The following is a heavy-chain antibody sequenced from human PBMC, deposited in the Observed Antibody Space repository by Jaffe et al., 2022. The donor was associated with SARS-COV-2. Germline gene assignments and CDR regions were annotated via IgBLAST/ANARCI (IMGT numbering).Heavy chain of an antibody. CDR3: ARDIEVIYSPGHYYYGMDV. Sequence: EVQLVESGGGLVQPGGSLRLSCAASGFTFSSYSMNWVRQAPGKGLEWVSYISSSSSTIYYADSVKGRFTISRDNAKNSLYLQMNSLRDEDTAVYYCARDIEVIYSPGHYYYGMDVWGQGTTVTVSS. V-gene: IGHV3-48*02. D-gene: IGHD2-21*01. CDR2: ISSSSSTI. J-gene: IGHJ6*02. CDR1: GFTFSSYS.